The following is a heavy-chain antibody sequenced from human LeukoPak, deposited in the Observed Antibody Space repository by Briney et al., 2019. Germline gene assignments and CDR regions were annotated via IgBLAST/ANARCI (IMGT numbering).Heavy chain of an antibody. CDR1: GFTFSSYW. Sequence: GGSLRLSCAASGFTFSSYWMSWVRQAPGKGLEWVANIKQDGSEKHYVDSVKGRFTISRDNAKNSLYLQMNSLRDEDTAVYYCARYGDDANWFDPWGQGTLVTVST. J-gene: IGHJ5*02. CDR3: ARYGDDANWFDP. CDR2: IKQDGSEK. D-gene: IGHD4-17*01. V-gene: IGHV3-7*01.